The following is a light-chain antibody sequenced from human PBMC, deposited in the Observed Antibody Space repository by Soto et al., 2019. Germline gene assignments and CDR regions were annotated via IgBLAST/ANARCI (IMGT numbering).Light chain of an antibody. CDR2: YDD. Sequence: QSALTQPPSVSGAPRQRVTISCSGSRSNIGNNAVNWYQQFPGRAPKLLIYYDDLLPSGVSDRFSGSKSGTSASLAISGLQSEDEADYYCATWDDSLNGQVFGGGTKVTVL. J-gene: IGLJ2*01. CDR3: ATWDDSLNGQV. CDR1: RSNIGNNA. V-gene: IGLV1-36*01.